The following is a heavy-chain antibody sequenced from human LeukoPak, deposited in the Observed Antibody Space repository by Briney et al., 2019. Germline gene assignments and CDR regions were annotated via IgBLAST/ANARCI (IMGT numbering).Heavy chain of an antibody. V-gene: IGHV3-23*05. CDR2: IFASGSTT. CDR1: SGSFSGYY. Sequence: ETLSLTCAVYSGSFSGYYWSWIRQAPGKGLEWVSLIFASGSTTKYADSVKGRFTISRDNSKNTLYLQMNSLRAEDTAVYYCAKNLRPDGINDFDHWGQGTLVTVSS. J-gene: IGHJ4*02. D-gene: IGHD1-1*01. CDR3: AKNLRPDGINDFDH.